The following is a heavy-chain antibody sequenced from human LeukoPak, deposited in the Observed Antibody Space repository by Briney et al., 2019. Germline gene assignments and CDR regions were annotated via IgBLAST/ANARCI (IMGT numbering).Heavy chain of an antibody. Sequence: SETLSLTCTVSGDSISSSGYSWSWIRQHPGTGLEWIGYIYYSGTTYYNPSLKSRVTISVDTSKNQFSLKLNSVTAADTAVYYCARESGAAAAAPRFDYWGQGTLVTVSS. J-gene: IGHJ4*02. CDR3: ARESGAAAAAPRFDY. D-gene: IGHD6-13*01. CDR1: GDSISSSGYS. V-gene: IGHV4-31*03. CDR2: IYYSGTT.